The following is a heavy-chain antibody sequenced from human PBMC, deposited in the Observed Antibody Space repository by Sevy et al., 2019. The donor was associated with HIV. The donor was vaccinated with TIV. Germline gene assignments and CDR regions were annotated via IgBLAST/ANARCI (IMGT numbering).Heavy chain of an antibody. CDR1: GYTFTDYY. V-gene: IGHV1-2*02. CDR2: INPNTGVK. CDR3: ARGRVIFDY. J-gene: IGHJ4*02. Sequence: ASVKVSCKASGYTFTDYYLHWVRQAPGQGLEWMTYINPNTGVKNYAQKFRGRVTMTTGTSINTVYMELTRLTSDDTAVYFCARGRVIFDYWGQGTLVTVSS.